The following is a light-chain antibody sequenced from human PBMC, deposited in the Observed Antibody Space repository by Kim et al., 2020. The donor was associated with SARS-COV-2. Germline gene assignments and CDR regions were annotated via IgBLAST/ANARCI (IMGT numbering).Light chain of an antibody. J-gene: IGLJ1*01. CDR1: SLRSYY. V-gene: IGLV3-19*01. CDR3: NSRDSSGNYV. CDR2: GKN. Sequence: SSELTQDPAVSVALGQTVRIPCQGDSLRSYYASWYQQKPGQAPVLVIYGKNNRPSGVPDRFSGSSSGNTASLTITGAQAEDEADFYCNSRDSSGNYVFGT.